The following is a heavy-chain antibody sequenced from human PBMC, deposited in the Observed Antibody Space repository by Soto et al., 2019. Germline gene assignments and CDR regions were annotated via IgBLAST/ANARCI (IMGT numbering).Heavy chain of an antibody. V-gene: IGHV4-59*08. Sequence: SETLSLTCTVSGGSISSYYWSWTRQPPGKGLEWIGYIYYSGSTNYNPSLKSRVTISGDSSKNQFSLKLSSVTAADTAVYYCARHGGYYFDYWGQGTLVTVSS. D-gene: IGHD3-16*01. J-gene: IGHJ4*02. CDR1: GGSISSYY. CDR3: ARHGGYYFDY. CDR2: IYYSGST.